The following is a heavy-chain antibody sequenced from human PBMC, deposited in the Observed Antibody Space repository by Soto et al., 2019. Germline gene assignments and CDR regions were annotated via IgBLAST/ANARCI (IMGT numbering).Heavy chain of an antibody. V-gene: IGHV6-1*01. J-gene: IGHJ4*02. CDR3: PRDVGQATFDS. D-gene: IGHD1-26*01. CDR2: TYYRSKWFN. Sequence: SQTLSLTCAISGDNVSSNDAGWNGIKQSPSRGLEWLGRTYYRSKWFNVYAASVKGRIIVNPDTANNQFSLQLHSVPPYDSALYYCPRDVGQATFDSWGQGVLVTLS. CDR1: GDNVSSNDAG.